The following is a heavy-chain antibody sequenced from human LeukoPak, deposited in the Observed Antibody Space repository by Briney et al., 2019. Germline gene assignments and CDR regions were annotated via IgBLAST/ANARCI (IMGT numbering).Heavy chain of an antibody. CDR2: ISSSSSYT. J-gene: IGHJ3*02. CDR3: ASLSRGAFDI. D-gene: IGHD2/OR15-2a*01. Sequence: KPGGSLRLSCAASGFTFSDYYMSWIRQAPGKGLEWVSYISSSSSYTNYADSVEGRFTISRDNAKNSLYLQMNSLRAEDTAVYYCASLSRGAFDIWGQGTMVTVSS. CDR1: GFTFSDYY. V-gene: IGHV3-11*06.